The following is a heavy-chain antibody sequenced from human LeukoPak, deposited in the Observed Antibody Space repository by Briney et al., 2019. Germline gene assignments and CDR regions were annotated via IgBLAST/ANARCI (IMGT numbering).Heavy chain of an antibody. V-gene: IGHV4-31*03. CDR3: ARRLNAFDI. CDR2: IYYTGST. CDR1: GGSIHSATYY. D-gene: IGHD6-25*01. Sequence: PSETLSLTCTVSGGSIHSATYYWIWIRQHPGKGLEWVGYIYYTGSTYYNPSLKSRVTMSVDTSKNQYSLKLSSVTAADTAVYYCARRLNAFDIWGQGTLVTVSS. J-gene: IGHJ3*02.